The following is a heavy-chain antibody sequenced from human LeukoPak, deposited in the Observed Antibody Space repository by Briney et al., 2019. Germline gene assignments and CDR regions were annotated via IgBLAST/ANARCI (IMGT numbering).Heavy chain of an antibody. V-gene: IGHV3-74*01. CDR2: TYYDGSNT. CDR1: GFTFSSYW. J-gene: IGHJ3*02. CDR3: ARRRPGFFSFDI. Sequence: GGPLRLSCAASGFTFSSYWMHWVRQGPRKGLVWVSRTYYDGSNTCYADSVKGRFTISRDNAKNTLYLQMNSLRAENTAVDDCARRRPGFFSFDIWGQGTMVTVS.